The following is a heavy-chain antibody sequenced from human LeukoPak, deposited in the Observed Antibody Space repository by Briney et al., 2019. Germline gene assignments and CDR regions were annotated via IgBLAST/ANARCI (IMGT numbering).Heavy chain of an antibody. CDR2: SNSDGKIT. D-gene: IGHD3-3*01. CDR1: GFTLGRYW. J-gene: IGHJ4*02. CDR3: ARDHHDFWSGYPNY. Sequence: GRSLRLSCAASGFTLGRYWMHWFRQAPGTGLVWVARSNSDGKITDYADSVRGRFTTSRDSTKNTVYLQMSSLRAEDTGVYYCARDHHDFWSGYPNYWGQGTLVIVSS. V-gene: IGHV3-74*01.